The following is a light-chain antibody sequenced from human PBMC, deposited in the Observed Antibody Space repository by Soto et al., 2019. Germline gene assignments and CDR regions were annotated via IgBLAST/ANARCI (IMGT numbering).Light chain of an antibody. CDR3: QQFNNWPRRFT. Sequence: EIVMTQSPATLSVSPGERATLSCRASQSISYNLAWYQQKPGQAPRLLIYGASTRATGIPARFSGSGSGTEFTLTISSRQSEDFAFYYCQQFNNWPRRFTFGPGTKVDIK. CDR1: QSISYN. V-gene: IGKV3D-15*01. J-gene: IGKJ3*01. CDR2: GAS.